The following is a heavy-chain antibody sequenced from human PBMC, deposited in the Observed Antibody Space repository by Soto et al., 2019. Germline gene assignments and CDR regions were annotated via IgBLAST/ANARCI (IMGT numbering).Heavy chain of an antibody. Sequence: EVQLVQSGGGLAQPGKSLRLSCAASGFTFRKFWMHWVRQVPGKGPVWVSYISSDGTTTDYADSVKGRFTISRDNAKDTVYMLMDSLRAEYTAVYYCAIQDCTNDVCLEAAVTVGGALESWGQGTLVTVSS. CDR3: AIQDCTNDVCLEAAVTVGGALES. D-gene: IGHD2-8*01. CDR2: ISSDGTTT. CDR1: GFTFRKFW. J-gene: IGHJ1*01. V-gene: IGHV3-74*01.